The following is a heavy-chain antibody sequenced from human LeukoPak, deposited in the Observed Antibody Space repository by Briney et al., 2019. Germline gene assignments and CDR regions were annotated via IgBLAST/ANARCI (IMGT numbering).Heavy chain of an antibody. Sequence: GGSLRLSCAASGFTFSSYAMSWVRQAPGKGLEWVSAISGSGGSTYYADSVKGRFTTSRDNSKNTLYLQMNSLRAEDTAVYYCASHKTGYSSGWADAFDIWGQGTMVTVSS. CDR1: GFTFSSYA. CDR2: ISGSGGST. V-gene: IGHV3-23*01. J-gene: IGHJ3*02. CDR3: ASHKTGYSSGWADAFDI. D-gene: IGHD6-19*01.